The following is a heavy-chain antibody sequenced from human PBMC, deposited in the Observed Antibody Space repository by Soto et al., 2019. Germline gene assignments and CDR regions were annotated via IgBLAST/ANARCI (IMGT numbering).Heavy chain of an antibody. D-gene: IGHD1-7*01. CDR3: ARSLPGTYGAFDL. J-gene: IGHJ3*01. CDR1: EFTFRSYW. CDR2: ISGDGSST. Sequence: VQLVDSGGGLVQPGGSLRLSCAASEFTFRSYWMHWVRQSPGKGLVWVSRISGDGSSTNYADSVKGRFTISRDNAKNTVYLQIDSLRAEDTAVYYCARSLPGTYGAFDLWGRGTMVTVSS. V-gene: IGHV3-74*01.